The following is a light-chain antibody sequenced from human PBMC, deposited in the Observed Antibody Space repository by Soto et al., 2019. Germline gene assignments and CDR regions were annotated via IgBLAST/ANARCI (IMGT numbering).Light chain of an antibody. CDR3: QVWDSNSVYV. CDR1: NIGSKR. J-gene: IGLJ1*01. CDR2: DDS. Sequence: SYELTQPPSVSVAPGQTARITCGGNNIGSKRVYWYQQKPGQAPVLVVYDDSDRPSGIPERFSGSNSGNTATLSISRVEAGDEADYYCQVWDSNSVYVFGTGTKVTVL. V-gene: IGLV3-21*02.